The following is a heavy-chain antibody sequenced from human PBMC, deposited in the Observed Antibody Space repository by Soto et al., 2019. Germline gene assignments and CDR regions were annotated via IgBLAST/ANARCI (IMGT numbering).Heavy chain of an antibody. CDR1: GVAFISYA. V-gene: IGHV1-69*13. J-gene: IGHJ4*02. D-gene: IGHD3-22*01. CDR2: IIPIFGTA. Sequence: VKVSFKASGVAFISYAISWVRQSPGQGLEWMGGIIPIFGTANYAQKFQVRVTITADKSTSTAYMELSSLRSEDTAVYYCARVYYDSSGYYLHLDYWGQGTLVTVSS. CDR3: ARVYYDSSGYYLHLDY.